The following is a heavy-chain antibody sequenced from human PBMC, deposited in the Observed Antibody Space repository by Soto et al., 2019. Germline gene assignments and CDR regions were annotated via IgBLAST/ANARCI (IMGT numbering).Heavy chain of an antibody. Sequence: GGSLRLSCAASGFTFSSYGMHWVRQAPGKGLEWLAVISYDGSNKYYADSVKGRFTISRDNSKNTLYLQMNSLRAEDTAVYYCAKDQDGYFGYWGQGTLVTVSS. J-gene: IGHJ4*02. D-gene: IGHD3-22*01. CDR1: GFTFSSYG. CDR2: ISYDGSNK. V-gene: IGHV3-30*18. CDR3: AKDQDGYFGY.